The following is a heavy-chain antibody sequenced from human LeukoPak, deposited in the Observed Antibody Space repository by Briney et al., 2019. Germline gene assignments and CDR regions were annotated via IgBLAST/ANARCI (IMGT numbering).Heavy chain of an antibody. V-gene: IGHV1-69*13. Sequence: SVKVSCKASGGTFSSYAISWVRQAPGQGLEWMGGIIPIFGTANYAQKFQGRVTITADESTSTAYMELSSLRSEDTAVYYCAREWSMTTVNNWFDPWGQGTLVTVSS. J-gene: IGHJ5*02. D-gene: IGHD4-17*01. CDR2: IIPIFGTA. CDR3: AREWSMTTVNNWFDP. CDR1: GGTFSSYA.